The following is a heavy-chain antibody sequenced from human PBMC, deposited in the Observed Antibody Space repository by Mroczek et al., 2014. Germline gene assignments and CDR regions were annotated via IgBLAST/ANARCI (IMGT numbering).Heavy chain of an antibody. J-gene: IGHJ4*02. CDR3: ARLEYSSGWYFVGDY. CDR1: GGSFSGYY. CDR2: INHSGST. Sequence: QVQLQQWGAGLLKPSETLSLTCAVYGGSFSGYYWSWIRQPPGKGLEWIGEINHSGSTNYNPSLKSRVTISVDTSKNQFSLKLSSVTAADTAVYYCARLEYSSGWYFVGDYWGQGTLGHRLL. V-gene: IGHV4-34*01. D-gene: IGHD6-19*01.